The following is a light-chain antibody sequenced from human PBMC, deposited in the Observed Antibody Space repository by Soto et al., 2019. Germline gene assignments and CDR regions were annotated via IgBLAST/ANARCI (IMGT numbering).Light chain of an antibody. CDR1: QSVSSN. J-gene: IGKJ5*01. CDR2: GAS. CDR3: QQYNNWPKT. Sequence: VMTQSPATLSVSPGERATLSCRASQSVSSNLAWYQQKPGQAPRLLIYGASTRATGIPARFSGSGSGTELTLTISSLQSEDFAVYYCQQYNNWPKTFGQGTRLEIK. V-gene: IGKV3-15*01.